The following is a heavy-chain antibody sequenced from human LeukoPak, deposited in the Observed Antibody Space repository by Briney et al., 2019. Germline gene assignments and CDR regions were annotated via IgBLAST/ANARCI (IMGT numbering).Heavy chain of an antibody. CDR2: IKRDGTEK. J-gene: IGHJ4*02. CDR1: GFTFSRHW. V-gene: IGHV3-7*05. D-gene: IGHD3-10*01. Sequence: PGGSLRLSCAASGFTFSRHWMSWVRQAPGKGLEWVANIKRDGTEKYYVGSVKGRFTVSRDNGMNSLYLQMDSLRAEDTAVYYCARDIETMVRGVILYYFDYWGQGTLVTVSS. CDR3: ARDIETMVRGVILYYFDY.